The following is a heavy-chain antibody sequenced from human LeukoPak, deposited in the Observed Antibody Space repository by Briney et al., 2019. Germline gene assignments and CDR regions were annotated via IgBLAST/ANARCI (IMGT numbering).Heavy chain of an antibody. Sequence: GGSLRLSCAASGFTFSDYYMSWIRQAPGKGLEWVSYISSSGSTIYYADSVKGRFTISRDNAKNSLYLQVNSLRAEDTALYHCARLLEGRWYFDLWGRGTLVTVSS. CDR3: ARLLEGRWYFDL. D-gene: IGHD3-3*01. V-gene: IGHV3-11*01. J-gene: IGHJ2*01. CDR1: GFTFSDYY. CDR2: ISSSGSTI.